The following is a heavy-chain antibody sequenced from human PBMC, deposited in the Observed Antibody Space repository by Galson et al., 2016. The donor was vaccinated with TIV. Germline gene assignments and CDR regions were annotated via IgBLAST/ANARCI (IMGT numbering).Heavy chain of an antibody. J-gene: IGHJ4*02. Sequence: SLRLSCAASGFTFSNFWMHWVRQAPGKGLVWVSRINSDGSSTTYAGSVKGRFTISRDNSKNTLYLQMNSLRAEDTAVYYCAREGKGAAYPNNFDYWGQGTLVTVSS. CDR2: INSDGSST. CDR1: GFTFSNFW. D-gene: IGHD1-26*01. V-gene: IGHV3-74*01. CDR3: AREGKGAAYPNNFDY.